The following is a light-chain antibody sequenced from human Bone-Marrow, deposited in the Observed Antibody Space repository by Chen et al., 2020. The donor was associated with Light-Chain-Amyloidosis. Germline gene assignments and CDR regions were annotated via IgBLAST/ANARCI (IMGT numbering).Light chain of an antibody. Sequence: QSVLTQPPSASGTPGQRFTISCSGGTSTVGIGSVHWYQQLPGTAPKLLIYFNNHRPSGVPDRFSGSKSGTSASLAISGLQSEDEADYYCATWDASLDGWVFGGGTKLTVL. CDR1: TSTVGIGS. CDR2: FNN. V-gene: IGLV1-44*01. CDR3: ATWDASLDGWV. J-gene: IGLJ3*02.